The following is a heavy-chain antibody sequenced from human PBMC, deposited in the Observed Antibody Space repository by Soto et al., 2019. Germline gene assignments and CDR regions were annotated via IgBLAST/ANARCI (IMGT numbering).Heavy chain of an antibody. CDR1: GGTFSSYA. CDR2: IIPIFGTA. Sequence: QVQLVQSGAEVKKPGSSVKVSCKASGGTFSSYAISWVRQAPGQGLEWMGGIIPIFGTANYAQKFQGRVTITADESTSTAYMELSRLRSEDTAVYYCARVLLGYCSGGSCYGPYYFDYWGQGTLVTVSS. D-gene: IGHD2-15*01. J-gene: IGHJ4*02. V-gene: IGHV1-69*01. CDR3: ARVLLGYCSGGSCYGPYYFDY.